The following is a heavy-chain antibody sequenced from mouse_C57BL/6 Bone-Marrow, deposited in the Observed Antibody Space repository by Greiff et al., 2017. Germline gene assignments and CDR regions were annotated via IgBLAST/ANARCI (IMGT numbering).Heavy chain of an antibody. CDR1: GYTFTSYW. J-gene: IGHJ2*01. CDR3: ARRDYGSSLDD. CDR2: IDPSDSET. Sequence: QVQLQQPGAELVRPGSSVKLSCKASGYTFTSYWMHWVKQRPIQGLEWIGNIDPSDSETHYNQKFKDKATLTVDKSSSTAYMQLSSLTSEDAAVYYCARRDYGSSLDDWGKGTTLTVSS. D-gene: IGHD1-1*01. V-gene: IGHV1-52*01.